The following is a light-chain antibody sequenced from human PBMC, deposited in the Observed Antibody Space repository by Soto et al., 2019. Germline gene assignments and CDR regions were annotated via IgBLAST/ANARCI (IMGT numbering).Light chain of an antibody. Sequence: QSALTQPASVSGSPGQSITISCTGTHNDVGGYNYVSWYQHHPGKAPKLMIYEVSNRPSGVSHRFSGSKSGNTASLTISGLQAEDEADYYCSSYTISVTLHVVFGGGTKLTVL. J-gene: IGLJ2*01. CDR1: HNDVGGYNY. CDR2: EVS. CDR3: SSYTISVTLHVV. V-gene: IGLV2-14*01.